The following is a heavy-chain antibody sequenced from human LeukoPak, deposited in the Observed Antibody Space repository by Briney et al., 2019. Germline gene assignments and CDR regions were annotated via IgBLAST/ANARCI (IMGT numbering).Heavy chain of an antibody. Sequence: GGSLRLSCAASGSTFSTDAMHWVRQAPGKGLEWVAVISDDGSKIYSADSVKGRFTISRDNSKNTLYLQMNSLRAEDTAVYYCAKDYNRAYYYGSGFDYWGQGTLVTVSS. V-gene: IGHV3-30*04. CDR2: ISDDGSKI. CDR3: AKDYNRAYYYGSGFDY. J-gene: IGHJ4*02. CDR1: GSTFSTDA. D-gene: IGHD3-10*01.